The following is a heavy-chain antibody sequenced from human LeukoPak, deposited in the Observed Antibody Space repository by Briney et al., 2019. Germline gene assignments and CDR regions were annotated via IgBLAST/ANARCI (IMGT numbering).Heavy chain of an antibody. CDR1: GYTLTELS. CDR2: FDPEDGET. Sequence: ASVKVSCKVSGYTLTELSMHWVPQAPGNGLEWMGGFDPEDGETIYAQKFQGRVTMTEDTSTDTAYMELSSLRSEDTAVYYCATVLRFLEWSAVFDYWGQGTLVTVSS. D-gene: IGHD3-3*01. V-gene: IGHV1-24*01. CDR3: ATVLRFLEWSAVFDY. J-gene: IGHJ4*02.